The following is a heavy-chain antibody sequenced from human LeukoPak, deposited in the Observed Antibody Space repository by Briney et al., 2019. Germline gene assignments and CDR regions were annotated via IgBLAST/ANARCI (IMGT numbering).Heavy chain of an antibody. CDR2: IETDGRTT. V-gene: IGHV3-74*01. Sequence: GGSLRLSCAASGFSFSSYYMYWVRQVPEKGLVWVSRIETDGRTTAYADSVKGRFTISRDNAKNTLYLQMNSLRAEDTAVYYCVEYNWNNPDYWGQGTLVTVSS. CDR3: VEYNWNNPDY. CDR1: GFSFSSYY. J-gene: IGHJ4*02. D-gene: IGHD1/OR15-1a*01.